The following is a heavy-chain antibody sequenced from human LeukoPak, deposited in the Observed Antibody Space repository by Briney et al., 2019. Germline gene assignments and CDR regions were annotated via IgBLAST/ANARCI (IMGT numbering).Heavy chain of an antibody. CDR2: VHLSGRT. CDR1: GGSISTTNW. V-gene: IGHV4-4*02. Sequence: PSETLSLTCGVSGGSISTTNWWTRVRQPPGEGLEWIGEVHLSGRTHYNPSLESRVTMSVDMSENHISLRLTSVTAADTAVYYCAREGGPYRPLDYSGQGTLVTVSS. J-gene: IGHJ4*02. CDR3: AREGGPYRPLDY.